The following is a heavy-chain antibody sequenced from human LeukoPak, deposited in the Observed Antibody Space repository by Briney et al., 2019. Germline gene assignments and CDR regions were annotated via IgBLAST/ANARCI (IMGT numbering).Heavy chain of an antibody. Sequence: GGSLRLSCAASGFIFSSYWMSWVRQAPGKGLEWVANIKQDGSEKYYVDSVKGRFTISRDNAKNSLYLQMNSLRAEDTAVYYCASDSSGWSQLKDYWGQGTLVTVSS. D-gene: IGHD6-19*01. J-gene: IGHJ4*02. CDR2: IKQDGSEK. CDR1: GFIFSSYW. V-gene: IGHV3-7*01. CDR3: ASDSSGWSQLKDY.